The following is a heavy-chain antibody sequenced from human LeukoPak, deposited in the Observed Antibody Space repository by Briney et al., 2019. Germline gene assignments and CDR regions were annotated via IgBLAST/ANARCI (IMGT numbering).Heavy chain of an antibody. Sequence: PGGSLRLSCAASGFTFSSYEMNWVRQAPGKGLEWVSYISSSGSTIYYADSVKGRFTISSDNAKNSLYLQMNSLRAEDTAVYYCARVADTAMVLNYYFDYWGQGTLVTVSS. J-gene: IGHJ4*02. V-gene: IGHV3-48*03. D-gene: IGHD5-18*01. CDR2: ISSSGSTI. CDR3: ARVADTAMVLNYYFDY. CDR1: GFTFSSYE.